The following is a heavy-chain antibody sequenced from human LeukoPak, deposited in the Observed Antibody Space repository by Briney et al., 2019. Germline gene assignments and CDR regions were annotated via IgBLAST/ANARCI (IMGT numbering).Heavy chain of an antibody. CDR3: ARGHYGMEV. V-gene: IGHV3-7*01. CDR1: GFTFGDYW. Sequence: GGSLRLSCVSSGFTFGDYWMTWVRQAPGKGLEWVATIKTDGSQKFHVESVEGRFIISRDNAKNSMYLQMNSPRAEDTAVYYCARGHYGMEVWGQGTTVAVTS. J-gene: IGHJ6*02. CDR2: IKTDGSQK.